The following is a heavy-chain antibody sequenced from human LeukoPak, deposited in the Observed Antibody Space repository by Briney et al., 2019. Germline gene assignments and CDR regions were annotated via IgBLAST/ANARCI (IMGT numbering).Heavy chain of an antibody. CDR3: ARVVAVGEEQQLEN. J-gene: IGHJ4*02. CDR2: INPNSGGT. D-gene: IGHD6-13*01. V-gene: IGHV1-2*02. CDR1: GYTFTGYY. Sequence: GASVKVSCKASGYTFTGYYIHWVRQAPGQGLEWMGWINPNSGGTNYAQKFQGRVTMTRDTSISTAYMELSRLRSDDTAVYYCARVVAVGEEQQLENWGQGTLVTASS.